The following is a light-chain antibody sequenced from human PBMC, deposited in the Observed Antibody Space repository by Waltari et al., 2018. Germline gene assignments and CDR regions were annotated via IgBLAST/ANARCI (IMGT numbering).Light chain of an antibody. CDR1: NSDVGGYKY. V-gene: IGLV2-11*01. J-gene: IGLJ1*01. CDR3: CSYAGSFTWV. Sequence: QSALTQPRSVSGSPGQSVTISCTGTNSDVGGYKYVSWYQQHPDKAPRLIIYDVYTRPSGVPNRFSGSNSANTAALTISGLQSEDEADYYCCSYAGSFTWVFGTGTKVTVL. CDR2: DVY.